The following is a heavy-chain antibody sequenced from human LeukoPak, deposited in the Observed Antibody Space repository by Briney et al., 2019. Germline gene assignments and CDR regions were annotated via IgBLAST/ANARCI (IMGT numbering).Heavy chain of an antibody. J-gene: IGHJ4*02. CDR2: IYTSGST. CDR3: TRGAGWLIDY. V-gene: IGHV4-4*07. CDR1: GGSISSYY. D-gene: IGHD3-16*01. Sequence: SETLSLTCTVSGGSISSYYWSWIRQPAGKGLEWIGRIYTSGSTNYNPSLKSRVTISADTSKNHFSLKLNSVTTADTAVYYCTRGAGWLIDYWGQGILVTVSS.